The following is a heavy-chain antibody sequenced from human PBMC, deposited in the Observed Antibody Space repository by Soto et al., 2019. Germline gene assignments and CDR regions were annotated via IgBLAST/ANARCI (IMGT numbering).Heavy chain of an antibody. D-gene: IGHD3-22*01. Sequence: EVPLVESGGGLVKPGGSLRLSFAASGFTFSSHSMNWVRQAPGKGLEWVSSISSSSTYIYYADSVKGRFTISRDNAKNSLYLQMNSLRAEDTAVYYCASHPRDSSGYWYYCDYWGQGTLVTVSS. CDR1: GFTFSSHS. J-gene: IGHJ4*02. CDR2: ISSSSTYI. CDR3: ASHPRDSSGYWYYCDY. V-gene: IGHV3-21*01.